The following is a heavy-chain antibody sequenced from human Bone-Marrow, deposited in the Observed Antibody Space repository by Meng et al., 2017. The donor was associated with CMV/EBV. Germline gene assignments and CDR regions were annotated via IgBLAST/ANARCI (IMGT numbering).Heavy chain of an antibody. J-gene: IGHJ4*02. CDR1: GYTFTGYY. V-gene: IGHV1-2*02. Sequence: QVQLVQSGAEVKKPGASVKVSCKASGYTFTGYYMHWVRQAPGQGLEWMGWINPNSGGTNYAQKFQGRVTMTRDTSISTAYMELSRLRFEDTAVYYCARGGSLMVRGAKPGPFGYWGQGTLVTVSS. D-gene: IGHD3-10*01. CDR3: ARGGSLMVRGAKPGPFGY. CDR2: INPNSGGT.